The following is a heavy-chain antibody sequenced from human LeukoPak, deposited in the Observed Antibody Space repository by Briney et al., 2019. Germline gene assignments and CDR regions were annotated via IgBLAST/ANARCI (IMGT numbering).Heavy chain of an antibody. CDR2: IWSDGSYK. Sequence: GGSLRLSCAASGFTFSSYGFHWVRQAPGKGLEWVAVIWSDGSYKYYADSVKGRFTISRDDSKNTLYLQMNSLRAEDTAVYYCARDFSLQLFDYWGQGALVTVFS. V-gene: IGHV3-33*01. CDR3: ARDFSLQLFDY. CDR1: GFTFSSYG. D-gene: IGHD5-24*01. J-gene: IGHJ4*02.